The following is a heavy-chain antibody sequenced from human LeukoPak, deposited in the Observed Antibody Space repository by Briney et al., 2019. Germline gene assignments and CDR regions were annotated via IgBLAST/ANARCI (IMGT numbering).Heavy chain of an antibody. CDR3: ARDNQLLYYFAFDI. D-gene: IGHD2-2*02. CDR1: GGSISSYY. V-gene: IGHV4-59*01. J-gene: IGHJ3*02. Sequence: SETLSLTCTVSGGSISSYYWSWIRQPPGKGLEWIGYIYYSGSTNYNPSLKSRVTISVDTSKNQFSLKLSSVTAADTAVYYCARDNQLLYYFAFDISGQGTMVTVSS. CDR2: IYYSGST.